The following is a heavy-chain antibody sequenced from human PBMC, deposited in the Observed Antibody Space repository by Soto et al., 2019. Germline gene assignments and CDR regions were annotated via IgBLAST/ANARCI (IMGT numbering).Heavy chain of an antibody. D-gene: IGHD5-18*01. Sequence: SETLSLTCTVSSGSISTYYWSWIRQPPGKGLEWIGYIYYTGSTNYNPSLKTRVAISMDTSKNQFSLNLSSVTAADTAVYYCARRGYSYGYVIFDYWGQGTLVTVSS. CDR2: IYYTGST. V-gene: IGHV4-59*12. CDR1: SGSISTYY. J-gene: IGHJ4*02. CDR3: ARRGYSYGYVIFDY.